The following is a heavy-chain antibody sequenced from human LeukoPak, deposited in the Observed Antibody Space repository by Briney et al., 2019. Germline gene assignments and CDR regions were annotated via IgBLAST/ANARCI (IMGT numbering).Heavy chain of an antibody. J-gene: IGHJ4*02. V-gene: IGHV3-30*18. CDR3: VKEQSSGNYRTADF. D-gene: IGHD3-10*01. CDR1: GFTLSSCG. Sequence: GGSLRLSCAASGFTLSSCGMHWVRQAPGKGLEWVAVITYDGITTYFDDSVKGRFAISRDTSKSMLYLQMSSLRPEDTAVYYCVKEQSSGNYRTADFWGQGTLVTVSS. CDR2: ITYDGITT.